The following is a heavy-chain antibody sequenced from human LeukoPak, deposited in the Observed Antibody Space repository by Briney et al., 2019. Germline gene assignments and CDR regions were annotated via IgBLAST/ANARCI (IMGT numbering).Heavy chain of an antibody. CDR2: ISGSGGST. CDR1: GFTFSSYG. CDR3: AKDRGSRIPGAD. D-gene: IGHD1-26*01. V-gene: IGHV3-23*01. J-gene: IGHJ4*02. Sequence: PGGSLRLSCAASGFTFSSYGMSWVRQAPGTGLEWVSAISGSGGSTYYADSVKGRFTISRDNSKNTLYLQMNSLRAEDTAVYYCAKDRGSRIPGADWGQGTLVTVSS.